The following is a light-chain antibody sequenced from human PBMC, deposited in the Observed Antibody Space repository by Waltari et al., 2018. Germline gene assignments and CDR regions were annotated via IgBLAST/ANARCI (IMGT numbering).Light chain of an antibody. Sequence: ETVLTQSPGTLSLSPGERATLSCKASDSVGIYLAWYQQKPGQAPRLLIYHASNRATGIPDRFSGSGSGTDFSLTISRLEPEDSAVYYCQKCVSLPATFGQGTKVEI. V-gene: IGKV3-20*01. J-gene: IGKJ1*01. CDR2: HAS. CDR3: QKCVSLPAT. CDR1: DSVGIY.